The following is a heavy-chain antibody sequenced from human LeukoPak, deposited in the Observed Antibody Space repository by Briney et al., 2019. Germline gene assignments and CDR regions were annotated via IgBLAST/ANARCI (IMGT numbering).Heavy chain of an antibody. D-gene: IGHD2-21*02. CDR1: GFTFSSYW. J-gene: IGHJ4*02. Sequence: GGSLRLSCAASGFTFSSYWMSWVRQAPGKGLEWVANIKEDGSEIYYVDSVKGRFTISRDNAKNSLYLQMNSLRAEDTAVYYCARRYCGGDCHSPYFDYWGQGTLVTVSS. CDR3: ARRYCGGDCHSPYFDY. CDR2: IKEDGSEI. V-gene: IGHV3-7*01.